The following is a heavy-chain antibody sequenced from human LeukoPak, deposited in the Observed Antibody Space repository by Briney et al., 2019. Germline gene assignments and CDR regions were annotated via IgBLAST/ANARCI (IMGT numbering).Heavy chain of an antibody. CDR1: GGSISSSSYY. J-gene: IGHJ4*02. V-gene: IGHV4-39*06. CDR3: ARGVARSSKFHFSYYFDY. Sequence: PSETLSLTCIVSGGSISSSSYYWGWIRQPPGKGLEWIGSIYHSGSTYYNPSLKSRVTISVDTSKNQFPLNLSSVTAADTAVYYCARGVARSSKFHFSYYFDYWGQGTLVTVSS. D-gene: IGHD6-6*01. CDR2: IYHSGST.